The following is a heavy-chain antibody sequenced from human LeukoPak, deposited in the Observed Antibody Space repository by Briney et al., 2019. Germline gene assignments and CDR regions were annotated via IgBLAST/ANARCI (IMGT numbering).Heavy chain of an antibody. Sequence: SETLSLTCTVSGGSISSYYWSWIRQPPGKGLEWIGYIYYSGSTNYNPSLKSRVTISVDTSKNQFSLKLSSVTAADTAVYYCASSDYGGKFDYWGQGTLVTVSS. CDR2: IYYSGST. CDR1: GGSISSYY. V-gene: IGHV4-59*08. J-gene: IGHJ4*02. CDR3: ASSDYGGKFDY. D-gene: IGHD4-23*01.